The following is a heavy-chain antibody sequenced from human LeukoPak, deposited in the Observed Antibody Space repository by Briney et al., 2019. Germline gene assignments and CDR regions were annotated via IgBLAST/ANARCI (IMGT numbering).Heavy chain of an antibody. Sequence: GGSLRLSCAASGFTFSSYGMHWVRQAPGKGLEWVAVISYDGSNKYYADSVKGRFTISRDNSKNTLYLQMNSLRAEDTAVYYCARGFYCSDNSYYVNGEFDYWGQGTLVTVSS. CDR3: ARGFYCSDNSYYVNGEFDY. CDR2: ISYDGSNK. J-gene: IGHJ4*02. V-gene: IGHV3-30*03. D-gene: IGHD2-2*01. CDR1: GFTFSSYG.